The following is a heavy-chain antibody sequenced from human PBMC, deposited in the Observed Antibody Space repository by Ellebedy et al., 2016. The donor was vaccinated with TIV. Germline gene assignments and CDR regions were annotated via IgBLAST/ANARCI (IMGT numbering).Heavy chain of an antibody. Sequence: AASVKVSCKASGGTFSSYAISWVRQAPGQGLEWMGGIIPIFGTANYAQKFQGRVTITADESTSTAYMELSSLRSDDTAVYYCARGGYSGYGGLGYWGQGTLVTVSS. J-gene: IGHJ4*02. CDR2: IIPIFGTA. CDR3: ARGGYSGYGGLGY. V-gene: IGHV1-69*13. D-gene: IGHD5-12*01. CDR1: GGTFSSYA.